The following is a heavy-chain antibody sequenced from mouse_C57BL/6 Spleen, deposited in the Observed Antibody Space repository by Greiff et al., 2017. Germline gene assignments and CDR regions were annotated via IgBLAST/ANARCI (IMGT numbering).Heavy chain of an antibody. CDR2: IDPETGGT. D-gene: IGHD4-1*01. V-gene: IGHV1-15*01. J-gene: IGHJ2*01. Sequence: VKLQESGAELVRPGASVTLSCKASGYTFTDYEMHWVKQTPVHGLEWIGAIDPETGGTAYNQKFKGKAILTADKSSSTAYMELRSLTSEDSAVYYCTRRGWDVGYWGQGTTLTVSS. CDR3: TRRGWDVGY. CDR1: GYTFTDYE.